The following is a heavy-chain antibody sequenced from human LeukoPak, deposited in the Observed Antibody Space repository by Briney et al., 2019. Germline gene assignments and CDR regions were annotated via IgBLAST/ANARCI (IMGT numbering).Heavy chain of an antibody. CDR3: ARHGTVTHRFDY. V-gene: IGHV4-39*01. CDR1: GGSMSSSSYY. CDR2: IYYSGST. Sequence: SETLSLTRGVSGGSMSSSSYYWGWIRQPPGKGLEWIGSIYYSGSTYYNPSLKSRVTISVDSSKNQCSLKLSSVTAADTAVYYCARHGTVTHRFDYWGQGTLVTVSS. J-gene: IGHJ4*02. D-gene: IGHD4-17*01.